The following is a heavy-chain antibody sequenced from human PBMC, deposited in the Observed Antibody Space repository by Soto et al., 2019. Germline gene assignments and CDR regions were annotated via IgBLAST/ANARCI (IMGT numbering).Heavy chain of an antibody. J-gene: IGHJ4*02. CDR2: IYYSGST. V-gene: IGHV4-31*03. D-gene: IGHD3-10*01. Sequence: QVQLQESGPGLVKPSQTLSLTCTVSGGSISSGGYYWNWLRQHPGKGLEWIGYIYYSGSTSYNPSLKSRVTISVDTSKNQFSLQLTSVTAADTAVYYCARDGGYGSGSYYYAYWGRGTLVTVSS. CDR3: ARDGGYGSGSYYYAY. CDR1: GGSISSGGYY.